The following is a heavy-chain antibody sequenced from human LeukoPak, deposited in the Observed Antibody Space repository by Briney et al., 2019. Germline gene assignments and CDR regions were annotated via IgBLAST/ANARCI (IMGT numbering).Heavy chain of an antibody. CDR1: GYTFTGYY. Sequence: ASVKVSCKASGYTFTGYYMHWVRQAPGQGLEWMGWINPNSGGTNYAQKFQGRVTMTRDTSISTAYMEPSRLRSDDTAVYYCARDSYGSGSYPTYYFDYWGQGTLVTVSS. CDR2: INPNSGGT. J-gene: IGHJ4*02. CDR3: ARDSYGSGSYPTYYFDY. D-gene: IGHD3-10*01. V-gene: IGHV1-2*02.